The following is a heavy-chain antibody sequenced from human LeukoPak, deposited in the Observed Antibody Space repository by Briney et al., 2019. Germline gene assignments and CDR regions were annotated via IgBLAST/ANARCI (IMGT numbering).Heavy chain of an antibody. D-gene: IGHD1-26*01. J-gene: IGHJ5*02. V-gene: IGHV4-39*01. CDR3: ARGQWELSCCWFDP. Sequence: SETLSLTCTVSGGSISSSSYYWGWIRQPPGKGLEWIGSIYYSGSTYYNPSLKSRVTISVDTSKNQFSLKLSSVTAADTAVYYCARGQWELSCCWFDPWGQGTLVTVSS. CDR1: GGSISSSSYY. CDR2: IYYSGST.